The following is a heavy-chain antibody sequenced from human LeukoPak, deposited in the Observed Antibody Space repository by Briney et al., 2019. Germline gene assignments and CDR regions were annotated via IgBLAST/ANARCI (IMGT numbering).Heavy chain of an antibody. CDR1: GFTFSSYA. CDR2: ISGSGGST. V-gene: IGHV3-23*01. CDR3: AKLRRSITMIVVVTPYFDY. D-gene: IGHD3-22*01. J-gene: IGHJ4*02. Sequence: GGSLRLSCAASGFTFSSYAMSWVRQAPGKGLEWVSAISGSGGSTYYADSVKGRFTISRDNSKNTLYLQMNSLRAEDTAVYYCAKLRRSITMIVVVTPYFDYWGQGTLVTVSS.